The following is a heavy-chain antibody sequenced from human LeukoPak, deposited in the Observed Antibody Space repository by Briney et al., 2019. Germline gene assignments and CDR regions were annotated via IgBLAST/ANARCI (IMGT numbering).Heavy chain of an antibody. CDR3: ARDRLTYSTSRGYYYYGMDV. V-gene: IGHV6-1*01. J-gene: IGHJ6*02. Sequence: SQTLSLTCAISGDSVSSNSAAWNWIRQSPSRGLEWLGRTYYRSKWYNDYAVSVKSRITINPDTSKNQFSLQLNSVTPEDTAVYYCARDRLTYSTSRGYYYYGMDVWGQGTTVTVSS. CDR2: TYYRSKWYN. CDR1: GDSVSSNSAA. D-gene: IGHD6-6*01.